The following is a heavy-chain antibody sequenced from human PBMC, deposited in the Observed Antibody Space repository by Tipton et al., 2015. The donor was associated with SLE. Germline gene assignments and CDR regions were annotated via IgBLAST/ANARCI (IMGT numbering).Heavy chain of an antibody. CDR3: ARDFSEEGIAAAGGAFDI. CDR2: IYYSGST. J-gene: IGHJ3*02. V-gene: IGHV4-31*11. Sequence: TLSLTCAVSGYSISSGYYWGWIRQHPGKGLEWIGYIYYSGSTYYNPSLKSRVTISVDTSKNQFSLKLSSVTAADTAVYYCARDFSEEGIAAAGGAFDIWGQGTMVTVSS. CDR1: GYSISSGYY. D-gene: IGHD6-13*01.